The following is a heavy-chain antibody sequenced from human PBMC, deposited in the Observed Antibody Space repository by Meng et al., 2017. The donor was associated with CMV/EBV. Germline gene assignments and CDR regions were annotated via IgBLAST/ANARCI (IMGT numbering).Heavy chain of an antibody. CDR2: ISPTGSTT. CDR3: ARVGRWGGY. J-gene: IGHJ4*02. V-gene: IGHV3-48*03. D-gene: IGHD4-23*01. Sequence: GGSLRLSCTASGFTFSNYEMNWVRQAPGKGLEWVSYISPTGSTTYYADSMKGRFTISRDNAKNSLYLQMNSQREEDTAVYYCARVGRWGGYWGQGTLVTVSS. CDR1: GFTFSNYE.